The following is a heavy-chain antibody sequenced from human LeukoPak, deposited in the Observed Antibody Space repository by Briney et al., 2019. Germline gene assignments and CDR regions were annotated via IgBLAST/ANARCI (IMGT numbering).Heavy chain of an antibody. CDR1: GFTFSSYG. CDR3: ATHSDYGLDV. CDR2: IWYDGRNK. Sequence: PGGSLRLSCAASGFTFSSYGMHWVRQAPGKGLEWVALIWYDGRNKYYADSVRGRFTISRDNSKNTVYVQMNSLRAEDTAVYYCATHSDYGLDVWGQGTTATVSS. V-gene: IGHV3-33*01. J-gene: IGHJ6*02. D-gene: IGHD2-21*01.